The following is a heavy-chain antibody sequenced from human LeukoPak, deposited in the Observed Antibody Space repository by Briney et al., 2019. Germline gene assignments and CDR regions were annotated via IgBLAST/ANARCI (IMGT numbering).Heavy chain of an antibody. J-gene: IGHJ4*02. CDR3: ATLSYGGNSFCFDY. Sequence: GGSLRLSCAAYGFTLSNYWMSWVRQAPGKGVEWVDNIKQDGSEKYYVDSVKGRFTISRDNAKNSLYLQMNSLRAEDTAVYYCATLSYGGNSFCFDYWGQGTLVTVSS. CDR1: GFTLSNYW. D-gene: IGHD4-23*01. CDR2: IKQDGSEK. V-gene: IGHV3-7*01.